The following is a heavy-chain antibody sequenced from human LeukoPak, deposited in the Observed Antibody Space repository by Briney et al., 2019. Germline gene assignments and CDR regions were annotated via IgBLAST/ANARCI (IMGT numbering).Heavy chain of an antibody. Sequence: GESLKISCHGSGYXFATSWIIWVRQMPGKGLEWMGIIYPGDSDTRYSPSFQGQVTISADKSINTAYLQWSSLKASDTAIYYCARQGRSGYASDYWGQGTLVTVSS. V-gene: IGHV5-51*01. CDR1: GYXFATSW. CDR3: ARQGRSGYASDY. D-gene: IGHD5-12*01. J-gene: IGHJ4*02. CDR2: IYPGDSDT.